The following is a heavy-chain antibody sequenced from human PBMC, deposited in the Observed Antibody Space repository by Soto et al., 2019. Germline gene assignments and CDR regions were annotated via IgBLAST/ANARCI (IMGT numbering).Heavy chain of an antibody. D-gene: IGHD3-22*01. CDR1: GFSLTTSGMC. CDR2: IDWDDDK. CDR3: ARVPPPPDSSGYLVFDY. J-gene: IGHJ4*02. Sequence: ESGSYAGEPTQTLTLTCTFSGFSLTTSGMCVSWIRQSPGKALEWLALIDWDDDKYYSTSLKTRLTISKDTSKNQVVLTMTNMDPVDTATYYCARVPPPPDSSGYLVFDYWGQGTLVTVSS. V-gene: IGHV2-70*01.